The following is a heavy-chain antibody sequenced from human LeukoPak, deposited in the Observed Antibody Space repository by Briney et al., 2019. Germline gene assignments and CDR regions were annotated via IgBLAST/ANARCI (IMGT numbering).Heavy chain of an antibody. V-gene: IGHV1-69*05. CDR1: GGTFISYA. CDR2: IIPIFGTA. D-gene: IGHD3-10*01. J-gene: IGHJ3*02. CDR3: ARRITYAFDI. Sequence: ASVKVSCKASGGTFISYAISWVRQAPGQGLEWMGGIIPIFGTANYAQKFQGRVTITTDESTSTAYMELSSLRSEDTAVYYCARRITYAFDIWGQGTMVTVSS.